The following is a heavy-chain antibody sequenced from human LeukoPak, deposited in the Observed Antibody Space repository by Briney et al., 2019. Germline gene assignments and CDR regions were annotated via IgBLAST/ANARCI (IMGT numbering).Heavy chain of an antibody. V-gene: IGHV4-61*02. Sequence: SQTLSLTYTVSGGPISSGDYYWSWIRQPAGKGLEWIGRIYPSGGTKYNPFLKSRVTMSIDTSKSQFSLKVTSVTAADTAVYYCARDRGDYGDLPSYYYGLDVWGQGTTVTVSS. CDR2: IYPSGGT. CDR1: GGPISSGDYY. D-gene: IGHD4-17*01. CDR3: ARDRGDYGDLPSYYYGLDV. J-gene: IGHJ6*02.